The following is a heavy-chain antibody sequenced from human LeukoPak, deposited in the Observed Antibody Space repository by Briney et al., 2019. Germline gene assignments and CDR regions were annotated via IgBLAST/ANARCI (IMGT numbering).Heavy chain of an antibody. J-gene: IGHJ4*02. Sequence: GGSLRLSCAASEFTFSRYGMHWVRQAPGKGLEWLAFIRYDGSNTYYADSVKGRFTVSRDDSKNTLYLQMNSLRGDDTAVYYCAKDGTSYYYIYYWGQGTLVTVSS. CDR1: EFTFSRYG. V-gene: IGHV3-30*02. CDR3: AKDGTSYYYIYY. D-gene: IGHD2/OR15-2a*01. CDR2: IRYDGSNT.